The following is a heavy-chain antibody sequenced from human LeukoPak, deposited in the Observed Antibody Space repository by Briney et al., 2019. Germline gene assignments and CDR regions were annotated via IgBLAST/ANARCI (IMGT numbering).Heavy chain of an antibody. J-gene: IGHJ4*02. CDR2: IYPGDSDT. CDR3: ASNLDSSGYYYDFDY. D-gene: IGHD3-22*01. V-gene: IGHV5-51*01. CDR1: GYXFTSYW. Sequence: GESLKISCNGSGYXFTSYWIGWVRQMPGKGLEWMGIIYPGDSDTRYSPSFQGQVTISADKSISTAYLQWSSLKASDTAMYYCASNLDSSGYYYDFDYWGQGTLVTVSS.